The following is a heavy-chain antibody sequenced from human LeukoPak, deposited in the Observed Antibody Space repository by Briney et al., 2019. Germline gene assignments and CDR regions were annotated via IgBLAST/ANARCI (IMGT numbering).Heavy chain of an antibody. D-gene: IGHD1-1*01. CDR1: GFTFNSYW. Sequence: GGSLRLSCAASGFTFNSYWMTWVRQAPGKGLEWVANINQDGGEKYYVDSVKGRFTISRDNAKNSLYLQMNSLRAEDTAVYYCARDYDWYYYYMDVWGKGTTVTVSS. V-gene: IGHV3-7*01. CDR2: INQDGGEK. CDR3: ARDYDWYYYYMDV. J-gene: IGHJ6*03.